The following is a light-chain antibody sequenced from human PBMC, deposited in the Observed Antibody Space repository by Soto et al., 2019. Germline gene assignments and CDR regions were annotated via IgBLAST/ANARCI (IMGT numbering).Light chain of an antibody. J-gene: IGKJ5*01. V-gene: IGKV3-20*01. Sequence: EIVLTQSPGILSLSPGEGATPSCRASQSVSSSYIAWYQQRPGQTPSLLIYGASTRATGIPDRFSGSGSGTHFTLTISRLEPGDFAVYYCQHFGGTTFTLGQGTGLEV. CDR3: QHFGGTTFT. CDR1: QSVSSSY. CDR2: GAS.